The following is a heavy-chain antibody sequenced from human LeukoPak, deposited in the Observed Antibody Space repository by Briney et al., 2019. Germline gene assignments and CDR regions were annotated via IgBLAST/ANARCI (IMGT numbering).Heavy chain of an antibody. J-gene: IGHJ3*02. D-gene: IGHD6-6*01. Sequence: SQTLSLTCAISGDSVSSNSAAWNWIRQSPSRGLEWLGRTYYRSKWYDDYAVSVKSRIIINPDTSKNQFSLQLNSVTPEDTAVYYCARDFFGNHPLEYSSSSAPRGLDAFDIWGQGTMVTVSS. CDR3: ARDFFGNHPLEYSSSSAPRGLDAFDI. CDR1: GDSVSSNSAA. CDR2: TYYRSKWYD. V-gene: IGHV6-1*01.